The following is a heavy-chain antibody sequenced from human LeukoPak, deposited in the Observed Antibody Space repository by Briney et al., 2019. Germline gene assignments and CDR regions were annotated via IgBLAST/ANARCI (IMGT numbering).Heavy chain of an antibody. J-gene: IGHJ4*02. D-gene: IGHD2-15*01. Sequence: GGSLRLSCAASGFTSSSYAMHWVRQAPGKGLEWVAVISYDGSNKYYADSVKGRFTISRDNSKNTLYLQMNSLRAEDTAVYYCATLPASGGSRESRGQGTLVTVSS. CDR3: ATLPASGGSRES. CDR1: GFTSSSYA. V-gene: IGHV3-30-3*01. CDR2: ISYDGSNK.